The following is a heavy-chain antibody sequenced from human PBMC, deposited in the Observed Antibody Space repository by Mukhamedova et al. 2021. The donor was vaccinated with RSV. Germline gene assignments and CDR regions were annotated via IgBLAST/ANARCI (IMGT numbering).Heavy chain of an antibody. V-gene: IGHV3-7*01. J-gene: IGHJ6*02. D-gene: IGHD2-15*01. CDR2: IKQDGSEK. CDR3: ARSYVVVVAATLREPYGMDV. Sequence: PGKGLEWVANIKQDGSEKYYVDSVKGRFTISRDNAKNSLYLQMNSLRAEDTAVYYCARSYVVVVAATLREPYGMDVWGQGTTVTV.